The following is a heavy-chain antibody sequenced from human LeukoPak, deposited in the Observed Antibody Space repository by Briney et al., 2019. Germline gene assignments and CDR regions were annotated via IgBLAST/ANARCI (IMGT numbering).Heavy chain of an antibody. CDR3: ARDTSSGWTFDY. CDR2: IYTSGST. D-gene: IGHD6-19*01. J-gene: IGHJ4*02. V-gene: IGHV4-4*07. Sequence: SETLSLTCTVSGGSISSYYWSLIRQPTGKGLEWIGRIYTSGSTNYNPSLKSRVTMSVDTSKNQFSLKLSSVTAADTAVYYCARDTSSGWTFDYWGQGTLVTVSS. CDR1: GGSISSYY.